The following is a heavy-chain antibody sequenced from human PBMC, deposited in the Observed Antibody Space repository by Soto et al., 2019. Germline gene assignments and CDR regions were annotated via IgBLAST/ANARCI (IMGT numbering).Heavy chain of an antibody. V-gene: IGHV1-58*01. J-gene: IGHJ5*02. D-gene: IGHD2-21*02. CDR1: GFTFTSSA. Sequence: SVKVSCKASGFTFTSSAVQWVREARGQRLEWIGWIVVGSGNTNYAQKFQERVTITRDMSTSTAYMELSSLRSEDTAVYYCAADLTERLREFDPWGQGTLVTSPQ. CDR3: AADLTERLREFDP. CDR2: IVVGSGNT.